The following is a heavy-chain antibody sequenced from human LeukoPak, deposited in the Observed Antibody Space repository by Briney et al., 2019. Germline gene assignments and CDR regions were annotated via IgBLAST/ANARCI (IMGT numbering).Heavy chain of an antibody. CDR3: ARAYGSGTPISEWFDP. CDR1: GGSISSGSYY. D-gene: IGHD3-10*01. V-gene: IGHV4-61*02. Sequence: SETLSLTCTVSGGSISSGSYYWSWIRQPAGKGLEWIGRIYTSGSTNYNPSLKSRVTISVDTSKNQFSLKLSSVTAADTAVYYCARAYGSGTPISEWFDPWGQGTLVTVSS. J-gene: IGHJ5*02. CDR2: IYTSGST.